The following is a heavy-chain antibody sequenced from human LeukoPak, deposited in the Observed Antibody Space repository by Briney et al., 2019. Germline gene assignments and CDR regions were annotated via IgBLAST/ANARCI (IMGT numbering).Heavy chain of an antibody. Sequence: GASVKVSCKASGYTFTGYYMHWVRQAPGQRLEWMGWINPNSGGTNYAQKLQGRVTMTTDTSTSTAYMELRSLRSDDTAVYYCARGEAVAGTLYFDYWGQGTLVTVSS. D-gene: IGHD6-19*01. V-gene: IGHV1-2*02. CDR3: ARGEAVAGTLYFDY. J-gene: IGHJ4*02. CDR2: INPNSGGT. CDR1: GYTFTGYY.